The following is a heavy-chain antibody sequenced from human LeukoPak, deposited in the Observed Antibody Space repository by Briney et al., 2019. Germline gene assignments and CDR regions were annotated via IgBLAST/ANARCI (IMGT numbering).Heavy chain of an antibody. CDR3: ARSCSSTSCYKGGFTFDY. Sequence: GESLKISCKGSGYSFTSYWIGWVRQMPGKGLEWMGIIYPGDSDTRYSPSFQGQVTMSADKSISTAYLQWSSLKASDTAMYYCARSCSSTSCYKGGFTFDYWGQGTLVTVSS. J-gene: IGHJ4*02. CDR2: IYPGDSDT. V-gene: IGHV5-51*01. CDR1: GYSFTSYW. D-gene: IGHD2-2*02.